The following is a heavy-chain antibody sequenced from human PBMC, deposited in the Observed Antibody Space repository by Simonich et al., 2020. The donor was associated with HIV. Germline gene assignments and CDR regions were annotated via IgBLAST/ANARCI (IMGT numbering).Heavy chain of an antibody. CDR3: ASLDPMYYYDSSGYFDDAFDI. J-gene: IGHJ3*02. D-gene: IGHD3-22*01. V-gene: IGHV4-34*01. CDR1: GGYFSGYY. CDR2: INHIRSH. Sequence: QVQLQQWGAVLLKPSETLSLTCAGYGGYFSGYYWSWIPQTPGKGLEWIGEINHIRSHHYNPPLKGRVTLSVASSKNHFSLKLSLVTAADTAVYYCASLDPMYYYDSSGYFDDAFDIWGQGTMVTVSS.